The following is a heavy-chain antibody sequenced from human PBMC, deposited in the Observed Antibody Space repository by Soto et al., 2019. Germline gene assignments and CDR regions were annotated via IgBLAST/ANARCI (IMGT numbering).Heavy chain of an antibody. V-gene: IGHV3-23*01. CDR3: AKGSYDFWSGYYTGSHYYGMDV. J-gene: IGHJ6*02. CDR1: GFTFSSYA. Sequence: GGSLRLSCAASGFTFSSYAMSWVRQAPGKGLEWVSAISGSGGSTYYADSVKGRFTISRDNSKNTLYLQMNSLRAEDTAVYYCAKGSYDFWSGYYTGSHYYGMDVWGQGTTVTVSS. CDR2: ISGSGGST. D-gene: IGHD3-3*01.